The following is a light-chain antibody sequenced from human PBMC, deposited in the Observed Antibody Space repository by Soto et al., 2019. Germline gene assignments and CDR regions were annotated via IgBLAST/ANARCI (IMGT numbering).Light chain of an antibody. CDR3: QQYHNYWT. Sequence: DIQMTQSPSTLSASVGDRVTITCRASRSISSWLAWYQQKPGKPPKLLIYDASSFEGGVPSRFSGSGSGTEVTLTISSLQPDDSATYYCQQYHNYWTFGQGTKVEIK. CDR2: DAS. CDR1: RSISSW. V-gene: IGKV1-5*01. J-gene: IGKJ1*01.